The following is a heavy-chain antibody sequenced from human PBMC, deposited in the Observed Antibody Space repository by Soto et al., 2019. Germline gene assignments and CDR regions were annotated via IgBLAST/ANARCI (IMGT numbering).Heavy chain of an antibody. CDR3: ARARYCRGGSCYSDY. J-gene: IGHJ4*02. CDR2: IYHTGST. CDR1: GGSISSGSYS. Sequence: QLQLQESGSGLVKPSQTLSLTCAVSGGSISSGSYSWTWIRQPPGKGLEWIAYIYHTGSTYYNPSLKGRVSLSVDTSKNQFALKLSSVTAAGTAVYYCARARYCRGGSCYSDYWGQGTLVTVSS. D-gene: IGHD2-15*01. V-gene: IGHV4-30-2*01.